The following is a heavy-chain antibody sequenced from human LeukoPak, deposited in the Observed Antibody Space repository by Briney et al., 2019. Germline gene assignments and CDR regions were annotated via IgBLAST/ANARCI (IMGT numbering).Heavy chain of an antibody. D-gene: IGHD6-6*01. CDR3: ARSYISSSPFDY. V-gene: IGHV5-51*01. CDR1: GYSFTTYW. CDR2: IYASDSDT. Sequence: ESLKISCKGSGYSFTTYWIGWVRQMPGKGLEWMGVIYASDSDTRYSPSFQGQVTISADKTISTAYLQWSSLKASDTAMYYCARSYISSSPFDYWGQGTLVTVSS. J-gene: IGHJ4*02.